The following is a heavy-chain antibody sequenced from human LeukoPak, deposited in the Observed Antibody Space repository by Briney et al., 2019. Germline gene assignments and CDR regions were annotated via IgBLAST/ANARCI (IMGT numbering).Heavy chain of an antibody. V-gene: IGHV4-34*01. Sequence: PSETLSLTCAVYGGSFSGYYWSWIRQPPGKGLGWIGEINHSGSTNYNPSLKSRVTISVDTSKNQFSLKLSSVTAADTAVYYCARKAPGTLDLWGRGALVTVSS. CDR1: GGSFSGYY. CDR3: ARKAPGTLDL. J-gene: IGHJ2*01. CDR2: INHSGST.